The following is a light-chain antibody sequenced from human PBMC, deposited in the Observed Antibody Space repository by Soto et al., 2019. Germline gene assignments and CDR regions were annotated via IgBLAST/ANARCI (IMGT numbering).Light chain of an antibody. CDR2: AAS. CDR1: QSISSY. Sequence: DIQMTQSPSSLSASVGDRVTITCRASQSISSYLNWYQQKPGKAPKLLIYAASNRAPGIPARFSGSGSGTDFTLTISSLEPEDFAVYYCQQRSDWSFTFGPGTKVDIQ. J-gene: IGKJ3*01. V-gene: IGKV1-39*01. CDR3: QQRSDWSFT.